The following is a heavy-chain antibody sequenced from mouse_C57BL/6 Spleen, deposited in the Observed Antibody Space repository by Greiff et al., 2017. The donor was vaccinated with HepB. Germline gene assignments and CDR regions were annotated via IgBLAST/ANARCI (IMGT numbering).Heavy chain of an antibody. CDR3: AGGRLYAMDY. J-gene: IGHJ4*01. D-gene: IGHD3-3*01. CDR2: IDPQDGET. Sequence: VQLQQSGAELVKPGASVKLSCTASGFNIKDYYMHWVKQRTEQGLEWIGRIDPQDGETKYAPKFKGKATITADTSANTAYLQHSSLTSEDTAVYYCAGGRLYAMDYWGQGTSVTVSS. V-gene: IGHV14-2*01. CDR1: GFNIKDYY.